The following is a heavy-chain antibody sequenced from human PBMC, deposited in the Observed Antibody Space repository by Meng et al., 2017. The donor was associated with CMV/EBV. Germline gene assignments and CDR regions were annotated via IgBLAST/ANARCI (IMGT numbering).Heavy chain of an antibody. CDR1: GGTFSSYT. D-gene: IGHD3-3*01. V-gene: IGHV1-69*02. CDR3: ARAAGGHDFWSGYPPGRFDP. Sequence: SVKVSCKASGGTFSSYTISWVRQAPGQGLEWMGRIIPILGIANYAQKFQGRVTITADKSTSTAYMELSSLRSEDTAVYYCARAAGGHDFWSGYPPGRFDPWGQGTLVTVSS. J-gene: IGHJ5*02. CDR2: IIPILGIA.